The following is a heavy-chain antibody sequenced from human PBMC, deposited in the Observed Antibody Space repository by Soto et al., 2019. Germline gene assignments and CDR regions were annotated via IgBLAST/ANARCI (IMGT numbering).Heavy chain of an antibody. J-gene: IGHJ4*02. CDR1: GGSISSGGYY. CDR2: IYYSGST. Sequence: PSETLSLTXTVSGGSISSGGYYWSWIRQHPGKGLEWIGYIYYSGSTYYNPSLKSRVTISVDTSKNQFSLKLSSVTAADTAVYYCARAYSSSRANFDYWGQGTLVTVSS. V-gene: IGHV4-31*02. CDR3: ARAYSSSRANFDY. D-gene: IGHD6-13*01.